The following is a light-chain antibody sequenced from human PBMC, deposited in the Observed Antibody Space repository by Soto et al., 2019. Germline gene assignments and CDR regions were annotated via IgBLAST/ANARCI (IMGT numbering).Light chain of an antibody. CDR1: TSDVGGYNY. V-gene: IGLV2-14*03. J-gene: IGLJ2*01. CDR3: SSYTRTTVV. CDR2: DGS. Sequence: QSALTQPASVSGSPGQSVTISCTATTSDVGGYNYLSWYQQHPGKAPKLILYDGSSRPSGVSNRFSGSKSGNTASLIISGLLPEDEADYHCSSYTRTTVVFGGGTKLTVL.